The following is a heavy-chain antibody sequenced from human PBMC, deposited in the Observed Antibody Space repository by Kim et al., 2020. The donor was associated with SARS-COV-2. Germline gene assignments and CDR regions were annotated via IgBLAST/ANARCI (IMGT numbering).Heavy chain of an antibody. Sequence: GGSLRLSCAASGFTFSSYAMSWVRQAPGKGLEWVSAISGSGGSTYYADSVKGRFTISRDNSKNTLYLQMNSLRAEDTAVYYCAKLLRGCSSTSCYGDLGHGMDVWGQGTTVTVSS. CDR3: AKLLRGCSSTSCYGDLGHGMDV. CDR2: ISGSGGST. J-gene: IGHJ6*02. D-gene: IGHD2-2*01. CDR1: GFTFSSYA. V-gene: IGHV3-23*01.